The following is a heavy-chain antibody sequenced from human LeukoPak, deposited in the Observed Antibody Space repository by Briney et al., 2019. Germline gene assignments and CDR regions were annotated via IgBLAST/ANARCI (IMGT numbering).Heavy chain of an antibody. CDR3: ARDLRYYGSGSYYSWFDP. CDR1: GGSVSDYY. V-gene: IGHV4-4*07. Sequence: SETLSLTCTVSGGSVSDYYWSWIRQPAGKGLEWIGRIYTSGSTNYNPSLKSRVTISVDTSKNQFSLKLSSVTAADTAVNYCARDLRYYGSGSYYSWFDPWGQGTLVTVSS. J-gene: IGHJ5*02. CDR2: IYTSGST. D-gene: IGHD3-10*01.